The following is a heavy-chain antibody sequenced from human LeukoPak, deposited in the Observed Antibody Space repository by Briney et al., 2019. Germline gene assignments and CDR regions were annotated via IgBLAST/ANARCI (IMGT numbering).Heavy chain of an antibody. Sequence: SETLSLTCTVSGGSISSSSYYWGWIRQPPGKGLEWIGSIYYSGSTYYNPSLKSRVTISVDTSMNQFSLKLTSVTAGDTAVYYCARLEDSGSPYFDYWGQGTLVTVSS. D-gene: IGHD1-26*01. CDR2: IYYSGST. CDR3: ARLEDSGSPYFDY. J-gene: IGHJ4*02. V-gene: IGHV4-39*01. CDR1: GGSISSSSYY.